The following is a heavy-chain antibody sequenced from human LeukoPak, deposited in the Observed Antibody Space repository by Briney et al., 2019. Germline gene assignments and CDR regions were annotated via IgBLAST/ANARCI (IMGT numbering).Heavy chain of an antibody. Sequence: PSETLSLTCAVYGGSFSGYYWSWIRQPPGKGLEWIGEINHSGSTNYNPSLKSRVTISVDTSKNQFSLKLSSVTAADTAVYYCARDLAPTYYDYVWGSYRSVGFDYWGQGTLVTVSS. CDR1: GGSFSGYY. J-gene: IGHJ4*02. CDR2: INHSGST. D-gene: IGHD3-16*02. CDR3: ARDLAPTYYDYVWGSYRSVGFDY. V-gene: IGHV4-34*01.